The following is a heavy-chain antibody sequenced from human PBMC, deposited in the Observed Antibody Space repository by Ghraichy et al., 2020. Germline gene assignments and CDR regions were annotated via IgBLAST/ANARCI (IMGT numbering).Heavy chain of an antibody. D-gene: IGHD5-12*01. CDR3: ARGVGGYDFGFDY. CDR2: INHSGST. J-gene: IGHJ4*02. V-gene: IGHV4-34*01. CDR1: GGSFSGYY. Sequence: SETLSLTCAVYGGSFSGYYWSWIRQPPGKGLEWIGEINHSGSTNYNPSLKSRVTISVDTSKNQFSLKLSSVTAADTGVYYCARGVGGYDFGFDYWGQGTLVTVSS.